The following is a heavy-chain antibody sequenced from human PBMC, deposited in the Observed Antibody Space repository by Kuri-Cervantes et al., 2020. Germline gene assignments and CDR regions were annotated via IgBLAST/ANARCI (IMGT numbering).Heavy chain of an antibody. Sequence: GWSLRLSCAASGFTFSDYYMSWIRQAPGKGLEWVSYISRSGSSIYYADSVKGRFTISRDNAKNSVHLQMNSLRGEDTAVYYCARDGYYYYYMDVWGKGTTVTVSS. J-gene: IGHJ6*03. CDR1: GFTFSDYY. V-gene: IGHV3-11*01. CDR3: ARDGYYYYYMDV. CDR2: ISRSGSSI.